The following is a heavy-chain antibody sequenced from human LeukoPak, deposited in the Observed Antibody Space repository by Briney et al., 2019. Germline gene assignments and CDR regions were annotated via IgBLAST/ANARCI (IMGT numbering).Heavy chain of an antibody. CDR1: GYTFTDYY. D-gene: IGHD3-10*01. J-gene: IGHJ4*02. V-gene: IGHV1-2*02. CDR2: INPDSGGT. Sequence: ASVKVSCKASGYTFTDYYMHWVRQAPGQGLEWMGWINPDSGGTSYAQKFQGRVTMTRDTSISTAYMELSRLRSDDTAVYYCAREKYYGSGSWDFDYWGQGTLVTVSS. CDR3: AREKYYGSGSWDFDY.